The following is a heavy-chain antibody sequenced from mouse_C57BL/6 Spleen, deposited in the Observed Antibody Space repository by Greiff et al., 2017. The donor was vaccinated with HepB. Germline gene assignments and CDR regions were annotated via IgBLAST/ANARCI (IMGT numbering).Heavy chain of an antibody. Sequence: EVKLVESGGDLVKPGGSLKLSCAASGFTFSSYGMSWVRQTPDKRLEWVATISSGGSYTYYPDSVKGRFTISRDNAKNTLYLQMSSLKSEDTAMYYCARHGGYDVFDYWGQGTTLTVSS. CDR2: ISSGGSYT. CDR1: GFTFSSYG. CDR3: ARHGGYDVFDY. D-gene: IGHD2-2*01. V-gene: IGHV5-6*01. J-gene: IGHJ2*01.